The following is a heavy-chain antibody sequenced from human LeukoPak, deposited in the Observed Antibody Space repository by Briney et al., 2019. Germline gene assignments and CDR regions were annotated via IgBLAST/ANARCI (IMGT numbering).Heavy chain of an antibody. CDR1: GFTFNNYA. D-gene: IGHD5-18*01. CDR3: ARSRGYGLPNFDY. V-gene: IGHV3-66*01. J-gene: IGHJ4*02. CDR2: IYSGGST. Sequence: GGSLRLSCAASGFTFNNYALTWVRQTPGKGLEWVSVIYSGGSTYYADSVKGRFTISRDNSKNTLYLQMNSLRAEDTAVYYCARSRGYGLPNFDYWGQGTLVTVSS.